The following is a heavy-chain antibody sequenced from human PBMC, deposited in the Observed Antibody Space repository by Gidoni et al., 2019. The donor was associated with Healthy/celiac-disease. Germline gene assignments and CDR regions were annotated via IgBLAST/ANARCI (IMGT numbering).Heavy chain of an antibody. CDR3: ARDRGYSGSHATPFDI. J-gene: IGHJ3*02. D-gene: IGHD1-26*01. CDR1: GFTFSSYS. Sequence: EVQLVESGGGLVKPGGSLRLSCAASGFTFSSYSMNWVRQAPGKGLEWVSSISSSSSYIYYADSVKGRFTISRDNAKNSLYLQMNSLRAEDTAVYYCARDRGYSGSHATPFDIWGQGTMVTVSS. CDR2: ISSSSSYI. V-gene: IGHV3-21*01.